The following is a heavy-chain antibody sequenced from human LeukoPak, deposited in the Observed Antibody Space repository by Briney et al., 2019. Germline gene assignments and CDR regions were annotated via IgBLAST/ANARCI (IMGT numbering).Heavy chain of an antibody. CDR2: IYHSGST. D-gene: IGHD6-19*01. CDR1: GGSISSGGYY. CDR3: ASSSGWDY. V-gene: IGHV4-39*07. J-gene: IGHJ4*02. Sequence: SETLSLTCTVSGGSISSGGYYWSWVRQPPGKGLEWIGEIYHSGSTNYNPSLKSRVTISVDKSKNQFSLKLSSVTAADTAVYYCASSSGWDYWGQGTLVTVSS.